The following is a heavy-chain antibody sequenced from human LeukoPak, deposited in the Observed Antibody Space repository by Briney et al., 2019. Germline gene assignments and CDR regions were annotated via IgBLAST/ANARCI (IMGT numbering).Heavy chain of an antibody. CDR2: IYYSGST. D-gene: IGHD3-22*01. CDR1: GGSISSSSYY. Sequence: PSETLSLTCTVSGGSISSSSYYWSWIRQPPGKGLEWIGYIYYSGSTNYNPSLKSRVTISVDTSKNQFSLKLSSVTAADTAVYYCARGEMYYYDSSGFMRPYYYGMDVWGQGTTVTVSS. CDR3: ARGEMYYYDSSGFMRPYYYGMDV. J-gene: IGHJ6*02. V-gene: IGHV4-61*05.